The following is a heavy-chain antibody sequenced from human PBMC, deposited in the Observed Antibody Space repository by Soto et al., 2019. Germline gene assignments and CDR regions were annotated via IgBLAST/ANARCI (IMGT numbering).Heavy chain of an antibody. D-gene: IGHD2-2*01. V-gene: IGHV1-18*01. CDR3: AILLSSGITFDY. J-gene: IGHJ4*02. CDR2: ISAYNGNT. Sequence: QVHLVQSGAEVKKPGASVRVSCKASGYTFITYDISWVRQAPGQGLEWMGWISAYNGNTNYAQKLQGRVTMTRDTSTSTAYMELRSLGYEDTAVYYCAILLSSGITFDYWGQGTLVTVSS. CDR1: GYTFITYD.